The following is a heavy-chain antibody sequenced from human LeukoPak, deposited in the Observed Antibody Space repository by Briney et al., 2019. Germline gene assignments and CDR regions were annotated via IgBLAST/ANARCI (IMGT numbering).Heavy chain of an antibody. V-gene: IGHV3-33*01. Sequence: PGRSLRLSCAASGFSFSSSGMHWVRQAPGKGLEWVAVIWYHGRNEYYADSVKGRFTISRDNSENTLFLQMNSLRAEDTAVYYCERSSIGGMDVWGQGTTVTVSS. D-gene: IGHD6-6*01. CDR2: IWYHGRNE. CDR1: GFSFSSSG. J-gene: IGHJ6*02. CDR3: ERSSIGGMDV.